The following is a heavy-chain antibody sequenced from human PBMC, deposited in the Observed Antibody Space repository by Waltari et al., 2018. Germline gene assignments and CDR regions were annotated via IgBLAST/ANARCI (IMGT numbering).Heavy chain of an antibody. CDR1: GFSFADRA. D-gene: IGHD3-3*01. Sequence: EVQLVESGGGLVQPGRSLRLSCVGSGFSFADRAMHWVRQVPGKGLEWVSGSNWNSGNIGYADSVKGRITISRDNAKNSLYLQINSVRTEDTALYYCTSDAFGNSIGGVFDYWGQGTLVNVSS. J-gene: IGHJ4*02. V-gene: IGHV3-9*01. CDR3: TSDAFGNSIGGVFDY. CDR2: SNWNSGNI.